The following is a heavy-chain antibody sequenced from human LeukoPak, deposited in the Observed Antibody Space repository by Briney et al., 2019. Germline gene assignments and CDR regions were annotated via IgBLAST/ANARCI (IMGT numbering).Heavy chain of an antibody. Sequence: SETLSLTCTVSGGSISSSSYYWGWIRQPPGKGLEWIGSIYYSGSTYYNPSLKSRVTISVDTSKNQFSLKLSSVTAADTAVYYCARDQRGSRQGFRYWGQGTLVTVSS. CDR2: IYYSGST. CDR3: ARDQRGSRQGFRY. V-gene: IGHV4-39*07. CDR1: GGSISSSSYY. J-gene: IGHJ4*02. D-gene: IGHD1-26*01.